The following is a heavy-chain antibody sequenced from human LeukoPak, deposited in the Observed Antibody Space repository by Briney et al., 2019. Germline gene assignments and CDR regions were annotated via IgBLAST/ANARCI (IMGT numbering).Heavy chain of an antibody. V-gene: IGHV4-30-4*01. J-gene: IGHJ4*02. CDR1: GGSFSGYY. CDR3: ARDQTLGYYDSSGYYLNYFDY. Sequence: SETLSLTCAVYGGSFSGYYWSWIRQPPGKGLEWIGYIYYSGSTYYNPSLKSRVTISVDTSKNQFSLKLSSVTAADTAVYYCARDQTLGYYDSSGYYLNYFDYWGQGTLVTVSS. D-gene: IGHD3-22*01. CDR2: IYYSGST.